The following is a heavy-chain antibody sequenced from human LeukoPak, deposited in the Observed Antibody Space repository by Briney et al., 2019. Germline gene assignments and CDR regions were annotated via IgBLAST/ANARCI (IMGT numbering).Heavy chain of an antibody. Sequence: SETLSLACTVSGGSVTSGGYYWTWVRQHPGKGLEWIGYIYHSGSTYCNPSLKSRVTMSVDRSKNQFSVNLTSVTAADTAVYYCARSYGDYYLDYWGQGTLVTVSS. V-gene: IGHV4-31*02. CDR1: GGSVTSGGYY. J-gene: IGHJ4*02. CDR3: ARSYGDYYLDY. CDR2: IYHSGST. D-gene: IGHD4-17*01.